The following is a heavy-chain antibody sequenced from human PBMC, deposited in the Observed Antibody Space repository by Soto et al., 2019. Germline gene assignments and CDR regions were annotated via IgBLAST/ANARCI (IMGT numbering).Heavy chain of an antibody. CDR3: AREGPYSSSSSGGDAFDI. V-gene: IGHV4-59*01. CDR1: GGSISSYC. J-gene: IGHJ3*02. CDR2: IYYSGST. D-gene: IGHD6-6*01. Sequence: SETLSLTCTVSGGSISSYCWSWIRQPPGKGLEWIGYIYYSGSTNYNPSLKSRVTISVDTSKNQFSLKLSSVTAADTAVYYCAREGPYSSSSSGGDAFDIWGQGTMVTVSS.